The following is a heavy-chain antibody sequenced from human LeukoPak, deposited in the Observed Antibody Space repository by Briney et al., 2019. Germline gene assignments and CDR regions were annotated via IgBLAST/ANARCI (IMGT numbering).Heavy chain of an antibody. Sequence: SETLSLTCSVSGYSISSAYYWGWIRQPPGKGLEWIATIHYSGSTYYNPSLKSRVTISLDTSKNQSSLKLNSVAAADTAVYYCAKSNGYGLIDIWGQGTMVTVSS. CDR2: IHYSGST. J-gene: IGHJ3*02. CDR1: GYSISSAYY. D-gene: IGHD3-22*01. V-gene: IGHV4-38-2*02. CDR3: AKSNGYGLIDI.